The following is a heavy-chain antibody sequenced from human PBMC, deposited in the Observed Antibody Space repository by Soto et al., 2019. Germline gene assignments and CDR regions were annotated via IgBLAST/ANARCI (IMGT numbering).Heavy chain of an antibody. CDR2: ISGSGGST. CDR3: AKDRSPRYYDSSGSDPGYFDY. V-gene: IGHV3-23*01. J-gene: IGHJ4*02. Sequence: HPGGSLRLSCAASGFTFSSYAMSWVRQAPGKGLEWVSAISGSGGSTYYADSVKGRFTISRDNSKNTLYLQMNSLRAEDTAVYYCAKDRSPRYYDSSGSDPGYFDYWGQGTLVTVSS. CDR1: GFTFSSYA. D-gene: IGHD3-22*01.